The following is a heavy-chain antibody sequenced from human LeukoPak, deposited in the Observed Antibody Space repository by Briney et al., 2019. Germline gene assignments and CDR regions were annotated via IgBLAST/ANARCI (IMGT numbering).Heavy chain of an antibody. CDR1: GYSFTSYW. D-gene: IGHD2-15*01. CDR2: IYPGDSDT. J-gene: IGHJ4*02. Sequence: GESLKFSGKGSGYSFTSYWTGWVRQMPGKGLECMGIIYPGDSDTRYSPSFQGQVTISADKSISTAYLQWSSLKASDTAMYYCARHTPLNGGGACDYWGQGTLVTVSS. V-gene: IGHV5-51*01. CDR3: ARHTPLNGGGACDY.